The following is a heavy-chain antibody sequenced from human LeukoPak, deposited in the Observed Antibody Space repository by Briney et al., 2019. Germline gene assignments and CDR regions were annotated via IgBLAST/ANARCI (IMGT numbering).Heavy chain of an antibody. CDR3: ARGRPPRITIFGVAPGWFDP. Sequence: PSETLSLTCAVYGGSFSGYYWSWVRQPPGKGLEWIGEINHSGSTNYKPSLKSRVTISVDTSKDQFSLKLSSVTAADTAVYYCARGRPPRITIFGVAPGWFDPWGQGTLVTVSS. V-gene: IGHV4-34*01. D-gene: IGHD3-3*01. CDR2: INHSGST. CDR1: GGSFSGYY. J-gene: IGHJ5*02.